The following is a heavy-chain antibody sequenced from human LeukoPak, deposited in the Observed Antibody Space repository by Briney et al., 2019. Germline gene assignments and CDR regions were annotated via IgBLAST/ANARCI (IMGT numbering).Heavy chain of an antibody. CDR3: ARAGRGLAASD. V-gene: IGHV3-33*08. J-gene: IGHJ4*02. CDR2: IWYDGSNK. Sequence: QTGASLRPSCAASGSTFSNAWMSWVRQAPGKGLEWVAIIWYDGSNKYYADSVKGRFTISRDNSENTVYLQMSSLRAEDTAVYYCARAGRGLAASDWGQGTLVTVSS. D-gene: IGHD3/OR15-3a*01. CDR1: GSTFSNAW.